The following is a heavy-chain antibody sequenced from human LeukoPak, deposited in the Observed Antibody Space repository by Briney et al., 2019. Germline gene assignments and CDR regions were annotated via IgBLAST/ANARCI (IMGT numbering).Heavy chain of an antibody. V-gene: IGHV3-23*01. Sequence: GGSLRLSCAASGFTFSSYAVSWVRQAPGKGLEWVSSISGSGGSTYSADSVKGRFTISRDNSKNTLYLQMNSLGAEDTALYYCAKDRSCTNDICHGDFDYWGQGTLVTVSS. D-gene: IGHD2-8*01. CDR2: ISGSGGST. J-gene: IGHJ4*02. CDR3: AKDRSCTNDICHGDFDY. CDR1: GFTFSSYA.